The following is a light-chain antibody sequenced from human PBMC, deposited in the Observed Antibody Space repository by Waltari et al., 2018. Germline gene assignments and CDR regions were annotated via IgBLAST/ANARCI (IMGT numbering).Light chain of an antibody. J-gene: IGLJ1*01. Sequence: QSVLTQPPSASGTPGQRVALSCSGRTSNIGTNPVAWYQQLPGTAPKLLIYNDYQRPSGVPDRVSGSKSGTSASLAISGLQSEDEAEYYCAAWDGSLNGQVFGTGTKLTVL. CDR2: NDY. V-gene: IGLV1-44*01. CDR3: AAWDGSLNGQV. CDR1: TSNIGTNP.